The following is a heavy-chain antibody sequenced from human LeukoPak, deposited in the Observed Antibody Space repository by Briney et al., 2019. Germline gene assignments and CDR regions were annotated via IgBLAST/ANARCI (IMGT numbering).Heavy chain of an antibody. CDR3: AGTIAARRDY. D-gene: IGHD6-6*01. CDR1: GGSLRGNY. CDR2: IDHSGST. V-gene: IGHV4-34*01. Sequence: PSETLSLTCAVSGGSLRGNYWCWIRQPPGKGLEWIGEIDHSGSTNYNPSLKSRVTISVDTSKNQFSLKLSSVTTADTAVYYCAGTIAARRDYWGQGTLVTVSS. J-gene: IGHJ4*02.